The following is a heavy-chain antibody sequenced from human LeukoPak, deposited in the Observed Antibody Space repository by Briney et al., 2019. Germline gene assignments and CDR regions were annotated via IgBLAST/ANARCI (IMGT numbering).Heavy chain of an antibody. D-gene: IGHD2-2*01. CDR1: GYTFTSYY. CDR3: ARVQGYCSSTSCAIYNYYYYYGMDV. V-gene: IGHV1-8*02. J-gene: IGHJ6*02. Sequence: ASVKVSCKASGYTFTSYYMHWVRQAPGQGLEWMGWVNPNSGNTGYAQKFQGRVTMTRDTSITTVYMELSSLTSEDTAVYYCARVQGYCSSTSCAIYNYYYYYGMDVWGQGTTVTVSS. CDR2: VNPNSGNT.